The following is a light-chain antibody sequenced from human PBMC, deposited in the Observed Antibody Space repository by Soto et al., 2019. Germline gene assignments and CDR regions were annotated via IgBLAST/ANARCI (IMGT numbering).Light chain of an antibody. V-gene: IGLV2-14*01. CDR1: SSDVGAYNY. CDR3: SSYTSSNASPED. CDR2: DVS. J-gene: IGLJ1*01. Sequence: QSVLTQPASVSGSPGQSITISCTGTSSDVGAYNYVSWYQQHPGKAPKLMIYDVSNRPSGVSNRFSGSKSGNTASLTISGLQADDVADYYSSSYTSSNASPEDFGTRTKETDL.